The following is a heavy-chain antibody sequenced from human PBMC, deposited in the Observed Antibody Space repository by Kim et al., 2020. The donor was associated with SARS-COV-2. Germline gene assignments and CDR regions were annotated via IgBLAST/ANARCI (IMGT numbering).Heavy chain of an antibody. V-gene: IGHV3-21*01. Sequence: SVKGRFTISKDNAKTSLCMQMNSRRAEDMAVYYCARAIGLWFGELFYFDYWGQGTLVTVSS. J-gene: IGHJ4*02. CDR3: ARAIGLWFGELFYFDY. D-gene: IGHD3-10*01.